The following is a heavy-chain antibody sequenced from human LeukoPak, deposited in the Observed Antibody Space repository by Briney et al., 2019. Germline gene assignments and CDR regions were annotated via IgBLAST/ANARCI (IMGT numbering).Heavy chain of an antibody. CDR1: GGSISSSSYY. J-gene: IGHJ4*02. CDR3: ARHFGALTYYYDSSGYYYLPYYFDY. D-gene: IGHD3-22*01. V-gene: IGHV4-39*01. Sequence: KSSETLSLNCTVSGGSISSSSYYWGWMRQPPGKGLEWIGSIYYSGSTYYNPSLKSRVTISVDTSKNQFSLKLSSVTAADTAVYYCARHFGALTYYYDSSGYYYLPYYFDYWGQGTLVTVSS. CDR2: IYYSGST.